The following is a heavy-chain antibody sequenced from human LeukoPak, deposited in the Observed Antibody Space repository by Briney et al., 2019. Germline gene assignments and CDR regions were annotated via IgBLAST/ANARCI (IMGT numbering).Heavy chain of an antibody. CDR2: HNGNA. CDR1: GGSVSSDIYH. D-gene: IGHD2-21*01. J-gene: IGHJ4*02. V-gene: IGHV4-61*03. Sequence: NSSETLSLTCIVSGGSVSSDIYHWSWIRQAPGKGLEWIGHNGNANYNPSLQSRVTISIDTSKNHFTLSLNSVTAADTAVYYCATYYVGVGGRGYWGPGTLVTVSS. CDR3: ATYYVGVGGRGY.